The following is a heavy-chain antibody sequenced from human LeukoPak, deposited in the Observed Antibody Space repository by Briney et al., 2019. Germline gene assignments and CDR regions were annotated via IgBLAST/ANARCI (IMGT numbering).Heavy chain of an antibody. D-gene: IGHD3-9*01. Sequence: GGSLTLSCAASGFTFGDYGMRWVRQAPGKGLQWVTFIRYNGVDKYYADFVRGRFSISRDNSKDTVFLQINSLRRDDTAVYFCARGTITDWYFDGGESRGQGTLVAVSS. CDR3: ARGTITDWYFDGGES. CDR2: IRYNGVDK. V-gene: IGHV3-30*02. CDR1: GFTFGDYG. J-gene: IGHJ1*01.